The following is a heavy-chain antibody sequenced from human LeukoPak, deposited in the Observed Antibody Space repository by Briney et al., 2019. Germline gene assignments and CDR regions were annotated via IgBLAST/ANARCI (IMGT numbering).Heavy chain of an antibody. CDR1: GFTFSSYS. V-gene: IGHV3-21*01. D-gene: IGHD6-19*01. Sequence: RGSLRLSCAASGFTFSSYSMNWVRQAPGKGLEWVSSISSSSSYIYYADSVKGRFTISRDNAKNSLYLQMNSLRVEDTAVYYCARDFLDSSGWPYDYWGQGTLVTVSS. CDR3: ARDFLDSSGWPYDY. J-gene: IGHJ4*02. CDR2: ISSSSSYI.